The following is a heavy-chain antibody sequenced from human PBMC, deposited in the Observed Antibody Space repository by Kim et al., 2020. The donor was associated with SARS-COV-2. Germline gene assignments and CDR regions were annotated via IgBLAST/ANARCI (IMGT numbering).Heavy chain of an antibody. V-gene: IGHV1-8*01. CDR1: GYTFTSYD. CDR3: ARSRLRFLEWLLVRYYYGMDV. Sequence: ASVKVSCKASGYTFTSYDINWVRQATGQGLEWMGWMNPNSGNTGYAQKFQGRVTMTRNTSISTAYMELSSLRSDDTAVYYCARSRLRFLEWLLVRYYYGMDVWGQGTTVTVSS. D-gene: IGHD3-3*01. J-gene: IGHJ6*02. CDR2: MNPNSGNT.